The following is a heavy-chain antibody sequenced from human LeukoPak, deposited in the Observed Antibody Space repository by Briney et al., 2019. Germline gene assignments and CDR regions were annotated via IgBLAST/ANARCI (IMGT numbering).Heavy chain of an antibody. J-gene: IGHJ4*02. CDR2: IHYSGST. CDR1: GGSISSYY. Sequence: SGTLSLTCAVSGGSISSYYWSWIRQPPGRGLEWIGSIHYSGSTSYNSSLKSRVTMSIDTSKNQFSLKLSSVTPADTAVYYCARQVYSSSWSYYFEYWGQGILVTVSS. D-gene: IGHD6-13*01. V-gene: IGHV4-59*01. CDR3: ARQVYSSSWSYYFEY.